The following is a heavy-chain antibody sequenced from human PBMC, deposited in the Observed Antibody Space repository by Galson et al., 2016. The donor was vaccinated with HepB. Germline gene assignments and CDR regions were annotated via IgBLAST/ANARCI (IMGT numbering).Heavy chain of an antibody. D-gene: IGHD1-7*01. V-gene: IGHV3-33*06. CDR3: AKVATPNRNYENWFDS. CDR1: GFAFSNCA. CDR2: IWYDGSSK. Sequence: LRLSCAASGFAFSNCAMHWVRQAPGKGLEWVAVIWYDGSSKYYIDSVKGRFTISRDNSKNTLNLQMSSLRAEDTAVYYCAKVATPNRNYENWFDSWGQGTLVTVSS. J-gene: IGHJ5*01.